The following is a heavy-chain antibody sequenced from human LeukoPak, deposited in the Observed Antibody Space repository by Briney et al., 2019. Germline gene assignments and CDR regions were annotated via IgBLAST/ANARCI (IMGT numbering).Heavy chain of an antibody. D-gene: IGHD1-26*01. CDR1: GLTVSGVH. J-gene: IGHJ1*01. CDR3: AASIVDFTFGEHFQH. V-gene: IGHV3-53*01. CDR2: IYSGGSI. Sequence: GGSRRLSCAVSGLTVSGVHINWVRQAPGKGLEWVSVIYSGGSIYYADSMKGRFTISGDNSKNMVFLQLNSLRVEDTAVYYCAASIVDFTFGEHFQHWGQGTLVTVSS.